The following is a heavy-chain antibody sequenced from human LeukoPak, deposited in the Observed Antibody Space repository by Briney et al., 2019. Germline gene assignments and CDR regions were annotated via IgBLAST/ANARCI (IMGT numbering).Heavy chain of an antibody. V-gene: IGHV3-23*01. CDR3: AKDDCSSTSCYLDYFDY. CDR2: ISGSGGST. CDR1: GFTFSSYA. Sequence: PGGSLRLSCAASGFTFSSYAMSWVRQAPGKGLEWVSAISGSGGSTYYADSVKGRFTISRDNSKNTLYLQMNSLRAEDTAVYYCAKDDCSSTSCYLDYFDYWGQGTLVTVSS. J-gene: IGHJ4*02. D-gene: IGHD2-2*01.